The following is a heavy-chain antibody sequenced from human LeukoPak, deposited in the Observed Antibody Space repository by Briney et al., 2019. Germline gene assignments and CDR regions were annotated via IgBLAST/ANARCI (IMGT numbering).Heavy chain of an antibody. J-gene: IGHJ6*03. CDR2: INPNSGGT. CDR1: GYTFTGYY. Sequence: GASVKVSCKASGYTFTGYYMHWVRQAPGQGLEWMGWINPNSGGTNYAQKFQGRVTMTRDTSISTAYMELSRLRSDDTAVYYCAREGTYSGSCGYYYYYMDVWGKGTTVTVSS. V-gene: IGHV1-2*02. D-gene: IGHD1-26*01. CDR3: AREGTYSGSCGYYYYYMDV.